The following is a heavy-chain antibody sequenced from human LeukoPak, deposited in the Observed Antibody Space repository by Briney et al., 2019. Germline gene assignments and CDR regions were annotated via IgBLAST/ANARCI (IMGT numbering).Heavy chain of an antibody. CDR3: ARDLSGVTGYTYGRGIDY. Sequence: GGSLRLPCVASGFTFSSYWMTWVRQAPGKGLEWVANIKTDGSLIYYVDSVKGRFTISRDNAKNSLYLQMNSLRAEDTAVYYCARDLSGVTGYTYGRGIDYWGQGTLVTVSS. D-gene: IGHD5-18*01. J-gene: IGHJ4*02. CDR1: GFTFSSYW. CDR2: IKTDGSLI. V-gene: IGHV3-7*01.